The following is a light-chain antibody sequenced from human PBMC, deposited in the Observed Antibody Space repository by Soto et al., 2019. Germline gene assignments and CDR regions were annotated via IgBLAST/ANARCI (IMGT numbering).Light chain of an antibody. V-gene: IGLV2-23*01. CDR2: EGS. J-gene: IGLJ1*01. CDR3: CSYAGSSTSYV. Sequence: QSALTPPASVYGSPGHSITISCTGTSSDVGSYNLVSWYQQHPGKAPKLMIYEGSKRPSGVSNRFSGSKSGNTASLTISGLQAEDEADYYCCSYAGSSTSYVFGTGTKVTV. CDR1: SSDVGSYNL.